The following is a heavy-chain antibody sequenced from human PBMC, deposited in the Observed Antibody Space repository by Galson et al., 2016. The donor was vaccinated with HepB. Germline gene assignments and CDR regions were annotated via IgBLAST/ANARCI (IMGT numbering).Heavy chain of an antibody. Sequence: SLRLSCAASGFSFNSYDMNRVRQAPGKGLEWVSISSANGEAAYYTDSVQGRFSISRDNSKKMLFLEVSSLRAEDTAVYYCARRAELALGRYWYIFGMDAWGHGTTVTVSS. V-gene: IGHV3-23*01. CDR3: ARRAELALGRYWYIFGMDA. CDR1: GFSFNSYD. J-gene: IGHJ6*02. D-gene: IGHD1-1*01. CDR2: SSANGEAA.